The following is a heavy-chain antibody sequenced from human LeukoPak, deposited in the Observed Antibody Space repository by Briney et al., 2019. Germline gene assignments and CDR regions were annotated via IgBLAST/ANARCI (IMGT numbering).Heavy chain of an antibody. Sequence: GGSLRLSCAASGFTHSNYAMSWVRQAPGKGPEWVAGISYSSGSIYYSDSVKGRFTISRDNSKNTLYLQMNSLRADDTAVYYCAKDVLRLNYGYFDLWGRGTLVSVSS. CDR2: ISYSSGSI. V-gene: IGHV3-23*01. CDR3: AKDVLRLNYGYFDL. D-gene: IGHD6-25*01. CDR1: GFTHSNYA. J-gene: IGHJ2*01.